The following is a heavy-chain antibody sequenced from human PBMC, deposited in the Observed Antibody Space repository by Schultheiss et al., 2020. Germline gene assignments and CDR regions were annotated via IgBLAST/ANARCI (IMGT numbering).Heavy chain of an antibody. CDR2: ISYDGSNK. J-gene: IGHJ6*02. Sequence: GGSLRLSCAASGFTFSSYGMHWVRQAPGKGLEWVAVISYDGSNKYYADSVKGRFTISRDNSKNTLYLQMNSLRAEDTAVYYCARGEEAPYYYYGMDVWGQGATGNVS. V-gene: IGHV3-30*03. CDR1: GFTFSSYG. CDR3: ARGEEAPYYYYGMDV.